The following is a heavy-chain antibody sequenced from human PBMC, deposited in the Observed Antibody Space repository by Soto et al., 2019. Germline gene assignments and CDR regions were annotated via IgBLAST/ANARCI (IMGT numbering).Heavy chain of an antibody. J-gene: IGHJ3*02. D-gene: IGHD2-2*01. CDR3: ARGFVXTIVVVPAASAFDI. V-gene: IGHV1-8*01. Sequence: ASVKVSCKASGYTFTSYDINWVRQATGQGLEWMGWMNPNSGNTGYAQKFQGRVTMTRNTSISTAYMELSSLRSEDTAVYYCARGFVXTIVVVPAASAFDIWGQGTMVTVSS. CDR1: GYTFTSYD. CDR2: MNPNSGNT.